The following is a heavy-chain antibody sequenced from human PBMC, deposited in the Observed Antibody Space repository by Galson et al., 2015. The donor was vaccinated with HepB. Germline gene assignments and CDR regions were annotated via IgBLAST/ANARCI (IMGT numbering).Heavy chain of an antibody. Sequence: SVKVSCKASGGTFSSYTISWVRQAPGQGLEWMGRIIPILGIANYAQKFQGRVTITADKSTSTAYMELSSLRSEDTAVYYCARDRVIAAAGKETPFDYWGQGTLVTVSS. CDR1: GGTFSSYT. D-gene: IGHD6-13*01. CDR3: ARDRVIAAAGKETPFDY. V-gene: IGHV1-69*04. J-gene: IGHJ4*02. CDR2: IIPILGIA.